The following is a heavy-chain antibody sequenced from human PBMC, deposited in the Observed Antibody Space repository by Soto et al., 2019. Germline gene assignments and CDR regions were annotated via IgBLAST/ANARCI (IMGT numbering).Heavy chain of an antibody. Sequence: QVQLVQSGAEVKKPGSSVKVSCKASGGTSSSYTINWVRQAPGQGLERMGRIIPLLSTTNYAQKFQGRATITSDVSTNAAYMELSSLRSEDSAVYYCASPTTISFDYWGQGTLVTVSS. V-gene: IGHV1-69*08. D-gene: IGHD3-9*01. J-gene: IGHJ4*02. CDR1: GGTSSSYT. CDR3: ASPTTISFDY. CDR2: IIPLLSTT.